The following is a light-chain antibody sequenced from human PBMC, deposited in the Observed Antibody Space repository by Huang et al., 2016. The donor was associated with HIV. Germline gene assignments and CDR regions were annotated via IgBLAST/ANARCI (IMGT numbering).Light chain of an antibody. V-gene: IGKV1-12*01. CDR3: QQTDRFSIT. Sequence: DIQMTQSPSSVSASVGERVTITCRARQDIRSYVAWYQQKPGKAPKLLIYATSPLQSGVPSRFSGSSSGTEFTLTISSLQPEDFATYYCQQTDRFSITFGQGTRLEIK. J-gene: IGKJ5*01. CDR2: ATS. CDR1: QDIRSY.